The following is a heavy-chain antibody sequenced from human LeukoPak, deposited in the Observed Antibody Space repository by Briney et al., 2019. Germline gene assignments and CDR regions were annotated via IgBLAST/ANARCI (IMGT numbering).Heavy chain of an antibody. CDR2: SSPYNGNT. CDR3: ARAMSIAARLQTIFDY. CDR1: GYTLSSYG. V-gene: IGHV1-18*01. Sequence: ASVKVSCKPSGYTLSSYGLTWMRQAPGQGPEWLGWSSPYNGNTNYAQKLQGRVTMTTDTSTSTAYMELRSLRSDDTAVYYCARAMSIAARLQTIFDYWGQGTLVTVSS. D-gene: IGHD6-6*01. J-gene: IGHJ4*02.